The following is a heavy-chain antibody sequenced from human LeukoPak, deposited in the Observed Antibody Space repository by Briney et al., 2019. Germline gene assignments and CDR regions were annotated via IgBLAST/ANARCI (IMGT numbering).Heavy chain of an antibody. CDR1: GYTFTGYY. V-gene: IGHV1-2*02. D-gene: IGHD3-10*01. Sequence: ASVKVSCKASGYTFTGYYMHWVRQAPGQGLEWMGWINRNSGGTNYAQKFQGRVTMTRDTSISTAYMELSRLRSDDTAVYYCARELTMVRGVNNWFDPWGQGTLVTVSS. CDR3: ARELTMVRGVNNWFDP. J-gene: IGHJ5*02. CDR2: INRNSGGT.